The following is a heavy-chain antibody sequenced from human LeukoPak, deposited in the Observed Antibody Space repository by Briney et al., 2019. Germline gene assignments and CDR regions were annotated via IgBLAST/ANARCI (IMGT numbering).Heavy chain of an antibody. J-gene: IGHJ6*03. V-gene: IGHV4-4*07. CDR3: ARRLGIAVAGRIREDYYMDV. CDR1: GVSIRGYY. D-gene: IGHD6-19*01. CDR2: VYITRGS. Sequence: SETLSLTCTVSGVSIRGYYWGWIRQPAGKGLEWIGRVYITRGSNYNPSLTSRAIMSVDTSKNQFSLKLSSVTAADTAVYYCARRLGIAVAGRIREDYYMDVWGKGTTVTVSS.